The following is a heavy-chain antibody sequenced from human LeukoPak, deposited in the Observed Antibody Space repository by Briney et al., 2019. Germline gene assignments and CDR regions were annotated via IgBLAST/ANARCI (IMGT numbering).Heavy chain of an antibody. J-gene: IGHJ4*02. CDR1: GFTFSSYA. D-gene: IGHD3-22*01. CDR2: ISGSGGRI. Sequence: PGGSLRLSCAASGFTFSSYAMSWVRQAPGKGLEWVSGISGSGGRIYYADSVKGRFTISRDNSKNTLYLQMNSLRAEDTAVYYCARDGEYYDSSGYFDYWGQGTLVTVSS. CDR3: ARDGEYYDSSGYFDY. V-gene: IGHV3-23*01.